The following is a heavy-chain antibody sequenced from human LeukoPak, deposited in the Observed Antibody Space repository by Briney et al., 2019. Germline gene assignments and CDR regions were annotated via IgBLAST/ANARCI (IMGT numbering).Heavy chain of an antibody. CDR2: LSGSAGST. CDR1: GFTFSTYA. CDR3: AKDLVYGSGFDAFDI. J-gene: IGHJ3*02. V-gene: IGHV3-23*01. D-gene: IGHD6-19*01. Sequence: GGSLRLSCAASGFTFSTYAMSWVRQAPGKGLEWVSPLSGSAGSTYYADSVKGRFTISRDNSKNTLFLQMNSLRAEDTAVYYCAKDLVYGSGFDAFDIWGQGTVVTVSS.